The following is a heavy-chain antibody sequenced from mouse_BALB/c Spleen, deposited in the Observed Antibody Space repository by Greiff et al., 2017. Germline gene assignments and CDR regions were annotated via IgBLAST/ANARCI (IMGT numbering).Heavy chain of an antibody. J-gene: IGHJ2*01. CDR2: IYPGSGST. CDR3: TRGGRDYFDY. D-gene: IGHD3-3*01. CDR1: GYTFTSYW. Sequence: LQQPGSELVRPGASVKLSCKASGYTFTSYWMHWVKQRPGQGLEWIGNIYPGSGSTNYDEKFKSKATLTVDTSSSTAYMQLSSLTSDDSAVYYCTRGGRDYFDYWGQGTTLTVSS. V-gene: IGHV1S22*01.